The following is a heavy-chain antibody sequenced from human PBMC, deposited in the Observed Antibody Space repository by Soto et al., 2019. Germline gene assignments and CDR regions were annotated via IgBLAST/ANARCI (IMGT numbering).Heavy chain of an antibody. CDR1: GGSFSGYY. V-gene: IGHV4-34*01. Sequence: QLQLQQWGAGLLKPSETLSLTCAVYGGSFSGYYWSWIRQPPGKGLEWIGEINHSGSTNYNPSLKSRVTISVDTSKNQFSLKLSSVTAADTAVYYCAREAGTSWFDPWGQGTLVTVSS. CDR3: AREAGTSWFDP. J-gene: IGHJ5*02. CDR2: INHSGST. D-gene: IGHD6-13*01.